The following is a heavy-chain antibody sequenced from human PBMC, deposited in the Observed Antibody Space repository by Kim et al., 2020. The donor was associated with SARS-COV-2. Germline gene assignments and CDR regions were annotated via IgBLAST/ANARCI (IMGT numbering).Heavy chain of an antibody. CDR1: GYTFTNYL. Sequence: ASVKVSCKASGYTFTNYLLFWVRQAPGQRLEWMGWINAGKGNTKYSQKFQGRVTITRDTSASTGYMDLSSLRYEDTAVYYCARDGSGSLIYSYYGMDVWG. D-gene: IGHD3-10*01. V-gene: IGHV1-3*01. J-gene: IGHJ6*01. CDR2: INAGKGNT. CDR3: ARDGSGSLIYSYYGMDV.